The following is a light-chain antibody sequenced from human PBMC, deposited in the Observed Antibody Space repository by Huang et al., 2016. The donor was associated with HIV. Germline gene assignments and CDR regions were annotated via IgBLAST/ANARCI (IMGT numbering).Light chain of an antibody. CDR2: WAS. Sequence: DIVMTQAPGSLSVSPGERATISCKSSQSLLYSLNGKNYLAWFQQRPGRPPKLILYWASTRESGIPDRISGSGSGTDFTLTIDNVQPEDVAIYYCQQYYSVPQTFGRGTKVEIK. V-gene: IGKV4-1*01. CDR3: QQYYSVPQT. CDR1: QSLLYSLNGKNY. J-gene: IGKJ1*01.